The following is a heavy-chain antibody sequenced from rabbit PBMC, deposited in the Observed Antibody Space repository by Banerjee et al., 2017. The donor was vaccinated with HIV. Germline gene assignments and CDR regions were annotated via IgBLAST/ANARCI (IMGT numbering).Heavy chain of an antibody. J-gene: IGHJ4*01. V-gene: IGHV1S45*01. D-gene: IGHD6-1*01. CDR1: GFSFSSSYY. Sequence: QEQLVESGGDLVKPEGSLTLTCTASGFSFSSSYYMCWVRQAPGKGLEWIACIYGGSSGTTYYASWAEGRFAISRSTSLNTVTLQMTSLTAADTATYFCARSGVTFIGTDYTYPIYFRLWGPGTLVTVS. CDR2: IYGGSSGTT. CDR3: ARSGVTFIGTDYTYPIYFRL.